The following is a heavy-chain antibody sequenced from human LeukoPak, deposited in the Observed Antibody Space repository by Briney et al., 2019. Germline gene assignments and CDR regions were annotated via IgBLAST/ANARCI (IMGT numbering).Heavy chain of an antibody. Sequence: PGGSLRLSCGASGFTFSNAWKSWVRQAPGRGREWVGRIKSKTDGGTTDYAAPVKGRFTISRDDSKNTLYLQMNSLKTEDTAVYYCTTDAAGDYDSSGPYYFDYWGQGTLVTVSS. CDR3: TTDAAGDYDSSGPYYFDY. CDR2: IKSKTDGGTT. V-gene: IGHV3-15*01. CDR1: GFTFSNAW. D-gene: IGHD3-22*01. J-gene: IGHJ4*02.